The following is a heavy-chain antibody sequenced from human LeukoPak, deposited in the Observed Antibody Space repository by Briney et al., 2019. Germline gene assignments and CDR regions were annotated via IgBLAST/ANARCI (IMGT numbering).Heavy chain of an antibody. CDR1: GFTFSSYA. CDR3: AKDIADYGDYTLLDAFDI. J-gene: IGHJ3*02. Sequence: PGGFLRLSCAASGFTFSSYAMSWVRQAPGKGLEWVSAISGSGGSTYYADSVKGRFTISRDNSKNTLYLQMNSLRAEDTAVYYCAKDIADYGDYTLLDAFDIWGQGTMVTVSS. CDR2: ISGSGGST. V-gene: IGHV3-23*01. D-gene: IGHD4-17*01.